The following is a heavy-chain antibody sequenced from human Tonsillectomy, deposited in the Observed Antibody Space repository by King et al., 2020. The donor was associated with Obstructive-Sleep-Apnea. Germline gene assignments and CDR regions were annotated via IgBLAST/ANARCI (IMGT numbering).Heavy chain of an antibody. D-gene: IGHD5-12*01. CDR2: IYSGGST. V-gene: IGHV3-66*01. CDR3: ARDLVYIVATAEDDFDI. Sequence: VQLVESGGGLVQPGGSLRLSCAASGFTVSSNYMSWVRQAPGKGLEWVSVIYSGGSTYYADSVKGRFTISRDNSKNTLYLQMNSLRVEDTAVYYCARDLVYIVATAEDDFDIWGQGTMVTVSS. CDR1: GFTVSSNY. J-gene: IGHJ3*02.